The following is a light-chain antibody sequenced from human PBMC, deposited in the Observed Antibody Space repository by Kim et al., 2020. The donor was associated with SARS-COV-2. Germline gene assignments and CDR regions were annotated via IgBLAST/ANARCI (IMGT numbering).Light chain of an antibody. CDR3: QVWDSSSDHRV. J-gene: IGLJ3*02. CDR1: NIGRKS. CDR2: YDR. V-gene: IGLV3-21*04. Sequence: GKTARITCGGNNIGRKSVHWYQQKPGQAPVLVIHYDRDRPSGIPERFSGSNSGNTATLTISRVEAGDEADYYCQVWDSSSDHRVFGGGTQLTVL.